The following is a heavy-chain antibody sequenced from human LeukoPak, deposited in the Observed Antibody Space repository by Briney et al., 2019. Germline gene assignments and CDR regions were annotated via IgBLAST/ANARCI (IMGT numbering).Heavy chain of an antibody. CDR1: GFTFSSYS. CDR2: ISSSSSYI. J-gene: IGHJ5*02. D-gene: IGHD3-10*01. Sequence: GGSLRLSCAASGFTFSSYSMNWVRQAPGKGLEWVSSISSSSSYIYYADSVKGRFTISGDNAKNSLYLQMNSLRAEDTAVYYCARDSMVRGVITNIDWFDPWGQGTLVTVSS. CDR3: ARDSMVRGVITNIDWFDP. V-gene: IGHV3-21*01.